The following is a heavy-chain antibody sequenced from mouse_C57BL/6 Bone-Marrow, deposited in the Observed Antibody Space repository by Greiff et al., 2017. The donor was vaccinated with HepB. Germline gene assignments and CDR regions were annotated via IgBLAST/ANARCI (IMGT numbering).Heavy chain of an antibody. V-gene: IGHV1-50*01. CDR2: IDPSDSYT. J-gene: IGHJ4*01. CDR3: ARTYDYPYYYAMDY. Sequence: QVQLQQPGAELVKPGASVKLSCKASGYTFTSYWMQWVKQRPGQGLEWIGEIDPSDSYTNYNQKFKGKATLTVDTSSSPASMQLSSLTSEDSAVYYCARTYDYPYYYAMDYWGQGTSVTVSS. D-gene: IGHD2-4*01. CDR1: GYTFTSYW.